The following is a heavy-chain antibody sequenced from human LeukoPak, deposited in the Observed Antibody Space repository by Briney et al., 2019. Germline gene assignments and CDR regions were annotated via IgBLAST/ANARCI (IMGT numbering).Heavy chain of an antibody. Sequence: ASVKVSCKASGYTFSGYYLHWVRQAPGQGLEWMGWINPNSGGTNYAQKFQGRVTMTRDTSISTAYMELSRLRSDDTAVYYCARVDQQRYYLDYWGQGTLVTVSS. V-gene: IGHV1-2*02. CDR1: GYTFSGYY. CDR2: INPNSGGT. J-gene: IGHJ4*02. CDR3: ARVDQQRYYLDY. D-gene: IGHD6-25*01.